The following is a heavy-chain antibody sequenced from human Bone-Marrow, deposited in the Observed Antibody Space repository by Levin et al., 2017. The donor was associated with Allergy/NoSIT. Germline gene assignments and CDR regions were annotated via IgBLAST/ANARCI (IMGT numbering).Heavy chain of an antibody. CDR2: IYIHYSSHA. CDR1: GGSVSCENCY. V-gene: IGHV4-61*01. CDR3: ARAPRTGPQRNYIFDY. J-gene: IGHJ4*02. D-gene: IGHD3-10*01. Sequence: SQTLSLTCTVSGGSVSCENCYWNWIRQPPGKALEWIGYIYIHYSSHADYNPSLNGRVTISGDPSKNQFSLRLSSVNAADTAVYYCARAPRTGPQRNYIFDYWGQGNMVIVSS.